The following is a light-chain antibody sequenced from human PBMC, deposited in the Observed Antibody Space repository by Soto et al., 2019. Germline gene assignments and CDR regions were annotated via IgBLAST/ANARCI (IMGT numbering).Light chain of an antibody. CDR3: SSYTSSSTRL. CDR1: SSDVGGYNY. Sequence: QAALTQPASVSGSPGQSITISCTGTSSDVGGYNYVSWYQQHPGKAHKLMIYDVSNRPSGVSNRFSGSKSGNTASLTISGLQAEDEADYYCSSYTSSSTRLFGTGTKVTVL. J-gene: IGLJ1*01. V-gene: IGLV2-14*01. CDR2: DVS.